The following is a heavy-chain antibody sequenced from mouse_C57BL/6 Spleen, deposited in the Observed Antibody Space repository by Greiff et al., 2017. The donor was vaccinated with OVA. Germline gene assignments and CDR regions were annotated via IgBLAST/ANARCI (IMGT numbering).Heavy chain of an antibody. V-gene: IGHV7-1*01. CDR3: ARDAPGDGYFDV. Sequence: EVQRVESGGGLVQSGRSLRLSCATSGFTFSDFYMEWVRQAPGKGLEWIAASRNKANDYTTEYSASVKGRFIVSRDTSQSILYLQMNALRAEDTAIYYCARDAPGDGYFDVWGTGTTVTVSS. CDR2: SRNKANDYTT. J-gene: IGHJ1*03. CDR1: GFTFSDFY.